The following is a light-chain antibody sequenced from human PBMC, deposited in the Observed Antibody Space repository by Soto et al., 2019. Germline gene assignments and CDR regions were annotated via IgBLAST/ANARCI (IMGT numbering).Light chain of an antibody. V-gene: IGKV3-11*01. J-gene: IGKJ1*01. CDR3: QQRSDWPWP. Sequence: EIVLTQSPGALSLSPGERATLSFRASQSVSSYLAWYQQKPGQAPRLLMYEASNRATGIPARFSGGGSGTDFTLTISSLEPEDFAVYYCQQRSDWPWPFGQGTKVAI. CDR1: QSVSSY. CDR2: EAS.